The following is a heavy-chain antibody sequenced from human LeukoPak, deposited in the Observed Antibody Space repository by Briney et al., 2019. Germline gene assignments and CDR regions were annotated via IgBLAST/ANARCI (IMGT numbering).Heavy chain of an antibody. Sequence: SEKVSRKASGGTFSNYALSWVRQAPGQGLEWMGRIIPILGIANYAQKFQSSITINADKFTSAADMEVGSLRSEGAAVYYCARDCLGYGDPYAYCFDPWGQGTLVTVSS. J-gene: IGHJ5*02. CDR3: ARDCLGYGDPYAYCFDP. D-gene: IGHD4-17*01. CDR2: IIPILGIA. V-gene: IGHV1-69*04. CDR1: GGTFSNYA.